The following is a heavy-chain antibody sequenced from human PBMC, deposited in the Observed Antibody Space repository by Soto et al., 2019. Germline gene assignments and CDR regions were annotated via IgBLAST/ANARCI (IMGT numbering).Heavy chain of an antibody. Sequence: SETLSLTCTVSGGSISSYYWSWIRQPPGKGLEWIGYIYYSGSTNYNPSLKSRVTISVDTSKNQFPLKLSSVTAADTAVYYCARELVAARFDPWGQGTLVTVSS. V-gene: IGHV4-59*01. CDR3: ARELVAARFDP. CDR1: GGSISSYY. J-gene: IGHJ5*02. D-gene: IGHD5-12*01. CDR2: IYYSGST.